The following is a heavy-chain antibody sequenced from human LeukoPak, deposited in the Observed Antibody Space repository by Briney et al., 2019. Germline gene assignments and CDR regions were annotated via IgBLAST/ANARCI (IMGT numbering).Heavy chain of an antibody. D-gene: IGHD3-10*01. CDR3: ATNTMFRGIHAFDI. CDR2: IYPGDSDT. V-gene: IGHV5-51*06. CDR1: GYRFTSYW. Sequence: GESLKTSFKGSGYRFTSYWIGWVRPMPGRGPEWMGIIYPGDSDTRYSPPFQGQVTISADKSISTAYLQWGSLKASDSGMYYCATNTMFRGIHAFDIWGQGTMVTVSS. J-gene: IGHJ3*02.